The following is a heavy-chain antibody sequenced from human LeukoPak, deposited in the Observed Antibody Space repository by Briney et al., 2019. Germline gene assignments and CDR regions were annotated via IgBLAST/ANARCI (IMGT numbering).Heavy chain of an antibody. D-gene: IGHD3-9*01. CDR1: GYTFSNYC. CDR2: INPSLRIP. J-gene: IGHJ3*02. CDR3: AKDPRDISTGNYDEFDI. V-gene: IGHV1-46*01. Sequence: ASVKVSCKASGYTFSNYCMHWVRQAPGQGLEWLGIINPSLRIPIYAQTFQGRVTMTTDMSTSTFYMELSNLVSEDTAVYYCAKDPRDISTGNYDEFDIWGQGTMVTVSS.